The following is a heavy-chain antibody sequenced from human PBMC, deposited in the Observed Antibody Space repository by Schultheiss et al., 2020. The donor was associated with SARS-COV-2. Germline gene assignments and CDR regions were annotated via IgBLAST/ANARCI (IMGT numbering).Heavy chain of an antibody. CDR2: IYYSGST. CDR1: GGSISSGGHY. D-gene: IGHD3-22*01. V-gene: IGHV4-31*01. Sequence: SETLSITCTVSGGSISSGGHYWSWIRQHPGKGLEWIGYIYYSGSTYYNPSLKSPLIISVDMSRNQFSLKLSSVTAADTAVYYCARGSGYYNSGGYFDYWGQGTLVTVSS. J-gene: IGHJ4*02. CDR3: ARGSGYYNSGGYFDY.